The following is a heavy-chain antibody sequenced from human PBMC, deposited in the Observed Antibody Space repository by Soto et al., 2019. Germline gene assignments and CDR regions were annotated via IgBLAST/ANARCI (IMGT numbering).Heavy chain of an antibody. CDR3: ARGNDFWSGSPLNGMDV. V-gene: IGHV3-13*01. CDR1: GFTFSSYD. D-gene: IGHD3-3*01. J-gene: IGHJ6*02. CDR2: IGTAGDT. Sequence: PGGSLRLSCAASGFTFSSYDMHWVRQATGKGLEWVSAIGTAGDTYYPGSVKGRFTISRENAKNSLYLQMNSLRAGDTAVYYCARGNDFWSGSPLNGMDVWGQGTTVTVSS.